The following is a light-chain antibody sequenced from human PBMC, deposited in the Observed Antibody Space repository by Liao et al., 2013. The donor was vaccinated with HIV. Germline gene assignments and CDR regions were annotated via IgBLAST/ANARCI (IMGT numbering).Light chain of an antibody. J-gene: IGLJ3*02. V-gene: IGLV3-21*04. CDR3: QVWDSSSDLRGV. CDR1: NIGRKT. Sequence: SYVLTQPPSVSVAPEETATITCGGDNIGRKTVHWYQQKPGQAPLLVIYYDTDRPSGVPERFSGSNSGNTATLTISRVEAGDEADYYCQVWDSSSDLRGVFGGGTKLTVL. CDR2: YDT.